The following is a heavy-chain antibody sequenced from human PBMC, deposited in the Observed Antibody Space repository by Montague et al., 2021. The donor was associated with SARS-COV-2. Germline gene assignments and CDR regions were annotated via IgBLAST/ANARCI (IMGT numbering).Heavy chain of an antibody. Sequence: SVKVSCKASGHTFTSYGFTWVRQAPGQGLEWMGWFSAYNGNTNYAQKFQGRVNMTTDTSTSTAYIELRSLRSDDTAVYFCARWADYYGSGSYYNFDYYGMDVWGQGTTVIVSS. D-gene: IGHD3-10*01. J-gene: IGHJ6*02. V-gene: IGHV1-18*04. CDR1: GHTFTSYG. CDR2: FSAYNGNT. CDR3: ARWADYYGSGSYYNFDYYGMDV.